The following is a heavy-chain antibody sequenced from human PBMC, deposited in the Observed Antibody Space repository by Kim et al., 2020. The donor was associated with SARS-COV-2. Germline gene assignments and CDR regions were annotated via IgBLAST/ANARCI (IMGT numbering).Heavy chain of an antibody. CDR2: ILNDGSDK. V-gene: IGHV3-30*18. CDR3: VKDDTSGYFDVDY. Sequence: GGSLRLSCAASGFTFSRHGMHWARQAPGKGLEWVALILNDGSDKNYADSVKGRFTISRDNSMNTLYLQMNSLRPEDTAVYYCVKDDTSGYFDVDYWGQGTLVTVSS. J-gene: IGHJ4*02. CDR1: GFTFSRHG. D-gene: IGHD3-22*01.